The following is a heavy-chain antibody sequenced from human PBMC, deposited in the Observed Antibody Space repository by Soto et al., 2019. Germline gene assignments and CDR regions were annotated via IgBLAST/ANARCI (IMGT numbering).Heavy chain of an antibody. V-gene: IGHV3-23*01. CDR1: GFSFYSYA. Sequence: GGSLRLSCAASGFSFYSYAMTWVRQAPGKGLEWVSAISGSGANTYHADSVKGRFTISRDSSKNTLYLQMNSLRAEDTAVYYCATYSTGWYYFDYWGQGALVTVSS. CDR3: ATYSTGWYYFDY. D-gene: IGHD2-8*02. J-gene: IGHJ4*02. CDR2: ISGSGANT.